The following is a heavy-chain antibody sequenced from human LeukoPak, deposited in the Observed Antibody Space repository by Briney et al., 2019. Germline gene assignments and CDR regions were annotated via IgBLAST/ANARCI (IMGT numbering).Heavy chain of an antibody. CDR1: GYTFTSYV. J-gene: IGHJ6*03. V-gene: IGHV1-3*03. CDR2: INAGNGNT. Sequence: ASVKVSCKASGYTFTSYVIHWVRQAPGQRLEWMGWINAGNGNTKYSQEFQDRVTITRDTSASTAYMELGSLRSGDMAVYYCARARYETRIWPKSRYDYYHYMDVWGKGTTVTVSS. CDR3: ARARYETRIWPKSRYDYYHYMDV. D-gene: IGHD3-3*01.